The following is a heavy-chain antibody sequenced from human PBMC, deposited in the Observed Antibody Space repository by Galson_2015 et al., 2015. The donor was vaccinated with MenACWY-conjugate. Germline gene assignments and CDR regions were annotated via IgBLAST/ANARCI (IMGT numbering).Heavy chain of an antibody. CDR1: GFIFSDYK. CDR3: AERQWLVT. V-gene: IGHV3-48*01. Sequence: SLRLSCAASGFIFSDYKMNWVRQAPGKGLEWISYISNGGRRIYYADSVKGRFTISRDNAKNALYLQMNSLRAEDTAVYYCAERQWLVTWGQGTLVTVSS. CDR2: ISNGGRRI. D-gene: IGHD6-19*01. J-gene: IGHJ5*02.